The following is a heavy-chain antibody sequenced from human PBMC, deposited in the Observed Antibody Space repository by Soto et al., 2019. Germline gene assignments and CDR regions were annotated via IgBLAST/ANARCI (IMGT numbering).Heavy chain of an antibody. J-gene: IGHJ5*02. V-gene: IGHV4-4*02. CDR2: IYHSGST. D-gene: IGHD5-12*01. CDR1: GGSISSSNW. CDR3: AGGMATIQSIWFDP. Sequence: QVQLQESGPGLVKPSGTLSLTCAVSGGSISSSNWWSWVRQPPGKGLEWIGEIYHSGSTNYNPSLESRVTISVDKSKNQFSRKLSSVTAADPAGYYCAGGMATIQSIWFDPWGQATLVTVSS.